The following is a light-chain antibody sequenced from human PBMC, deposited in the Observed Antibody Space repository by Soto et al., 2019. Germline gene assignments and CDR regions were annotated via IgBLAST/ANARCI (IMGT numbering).Light chain of an antibody. Sequence: QSVLTQPPSVSGAPGQRVTISCTGSSSNIGAGYDVHWYQQLPGTAPKLLIYGNSNRPSGVPDRFSGSKSGTSASPAITGLQAEDEADYYCQSYDSSLSGWGFGGGTKVTVL. V-gene: IGLV1-40*01. CDR1: SSNIGAGYD. J-gene: IGLJ3*02. CDR3: QSYDSSLSGWG. CDR2: GNS.